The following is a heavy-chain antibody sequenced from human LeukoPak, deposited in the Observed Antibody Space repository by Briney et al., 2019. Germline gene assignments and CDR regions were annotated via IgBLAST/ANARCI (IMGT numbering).Heavy chain of an antibody. J-gene: IGHJ4*02. Sequence: GGSLRLSCAASGFSFNSDWMDWVRQAPGKGLEWVANIKHDGSEKNCLDSVKGRFTISRDNAKNSLYLQMNSLRVEDTAVYYCARVIGNHFDYWGQGTLVTVSA. CDR3: ARVIGNHFDY. CDR1: GFSFNSDW. V-gene: IGHV3-7*01. CDR2: IKHDGSEK. D-gene: IGHD1-14*01.